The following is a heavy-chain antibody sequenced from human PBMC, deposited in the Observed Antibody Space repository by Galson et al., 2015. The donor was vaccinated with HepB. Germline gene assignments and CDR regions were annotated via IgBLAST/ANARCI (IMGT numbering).Heavy chain of an antibody. CDR3: AKDIGSKGDDAFDV. Sequence: SLRLSCAASGFTFSSYGMQWVRKAPGKGLEWAAVISYDGSNKYYADSVKGRFTISRDNSKNTLYLQMNSLRAEDTAVYYCAKDIGSKGDDAFDVWGQGTMVTVSS. J-gene: IGHJ3*01. D-gene: IGHD5/OR15-5a*01. CDR1: GFTFSSYG. V-gene: IGHV3-30*18. CDR2: ISYDGSNK.